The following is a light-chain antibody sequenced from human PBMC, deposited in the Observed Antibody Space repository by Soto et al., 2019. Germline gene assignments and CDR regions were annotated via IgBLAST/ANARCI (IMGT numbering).Light chain of an antibody. Sequence: DIQMTQSPSTLCASVGDRVTITCRASQSISSWLAWYQQKPGKAPKLLIYDASSLESGVPSRFSGSGSGTEFTLTISSLEPEDFALYYCQQRNTWPPITFGQGTRREIK. CDR2: DAS. CDR3: QQRNTWPPIT. CDR1: QSISSW. J-gene: IGKJ5*01. V-gene: IGKV1-5*01.